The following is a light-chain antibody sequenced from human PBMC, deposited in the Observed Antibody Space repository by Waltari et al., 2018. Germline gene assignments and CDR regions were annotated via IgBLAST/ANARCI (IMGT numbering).Light chain of an antibody. V-gene: IGLV2-14*01. CDR2: EVS. CDR1: HSDVGAYAF. Sequence: QSALTQPASVSGSPGQSITISCSGTHSDVGAYAFVSLYQQHPGKAPHLIIYEVSKRPSGISNRFSASKSGNTASLTISGLQAEDEADYYCSSYTTSSAPGVFGTGTRVTVL. J-gene: IGLJ1*01. CDR3: SSYTTSSAPGV.